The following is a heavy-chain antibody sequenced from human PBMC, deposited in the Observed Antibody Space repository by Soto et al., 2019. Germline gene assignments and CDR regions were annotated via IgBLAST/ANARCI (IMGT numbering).Heavy chain of an antibody. D-gene: IGHD2-2*01. CDR1: GGTFSSYA. J-gene: IGHJ6*02. Sequence: QVQLVQSGAEVKKPGSSVKVSCKASGGTFSSYAISWVRQAPRQGLEWMGGIIPIFGTANYAQKFQGRVTITADEPTSTAYRERSSLGSGDTAVYSGARDCISTSGKGGGDGGHLPEYYYYGMDVWGQGTTVTVSS. V-gene: IGHV1-69*01. CDR3: ARDCISTSGKGGGDGGHLPEYYYYGMDV. CDR2: IIPIFGTA.